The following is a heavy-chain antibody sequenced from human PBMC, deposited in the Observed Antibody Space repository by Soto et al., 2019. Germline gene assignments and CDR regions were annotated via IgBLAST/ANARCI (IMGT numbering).Heavy chain of an antibody. Sequence: PSETLSLTCTVSGGSISSSSYYRGWIRQPPGKGLEWIGSIYYSGSTYYNPSLKSRVTISVDTSKNQFSLKLSSVTAADTSVYYCARHRPMEYQLLYFDYWGQGTLVTVSS. CDR1: GGSISSSSYY. V-gene: IGHV4-39*01. J-gene: IGHJ4*02. CDR3: ARHRPMEYQLLYFDY. CDR2: IYYSGST. D-gene: IGHD2-2*01.